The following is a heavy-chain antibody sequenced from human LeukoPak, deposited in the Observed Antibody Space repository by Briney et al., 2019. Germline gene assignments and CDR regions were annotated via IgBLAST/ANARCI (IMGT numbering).Heavy chain of an antibody. CDR3: ARYRASPYDAFDI. J-gene: IGHJ3*02. V-gene: IGHV1-2*02. D-gene: IGHD1-26*01. CDR1: GYTFTGYY. CDR2: INSNSGGV. Sequence: GASVKVSCKASGYTFTGYYMHWVRQAPGQGLEWMGWINSNSGGVHYAQNFQGRVTMTRDTSISTAYMELTRLRSDDTAVYFCARYRASPYDAFDIWGQGTMVTVSS.